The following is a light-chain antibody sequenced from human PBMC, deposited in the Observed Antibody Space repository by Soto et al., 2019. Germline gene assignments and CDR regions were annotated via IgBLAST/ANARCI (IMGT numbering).Light chain of an antibody. Sequence: EIVLTQSPGTLSLSPGERATLSCRASQSVSDSYLAWYQQKPGQAPMLLIYASSRATGIPDRFSGSGSGTAFTVTISRLEPEDFEVYDCQHYGTSALFGPGTKVVIK. J-gene: IGKJ3*01. CDR2: AS. CDR3: QHYGTSAL. V-gene: IGKV3-20*01. CDR1: QSVSDSY.